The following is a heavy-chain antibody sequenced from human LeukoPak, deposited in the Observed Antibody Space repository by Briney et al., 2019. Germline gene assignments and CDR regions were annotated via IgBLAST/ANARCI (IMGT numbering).Heavy chain of an antibody. V-gene: IGHV3-20*04. J-gene: IGHJ5*02. D-gene: IGHD3-22*01. CDR1: GFKFDDYG. Sequence: GGSLRLSCAASGFKFDDYGMSWVRQAPGKGLEWVCDINWNVAWTGYADSVKGRFTISRDNAKNSLYLQMNSLRAEDTALYYCAGYYYDSSRGFDLWGQGTLVTVSA. CDR3: AGYYYDSSRGFDL. CDR2: INWNVAWT.